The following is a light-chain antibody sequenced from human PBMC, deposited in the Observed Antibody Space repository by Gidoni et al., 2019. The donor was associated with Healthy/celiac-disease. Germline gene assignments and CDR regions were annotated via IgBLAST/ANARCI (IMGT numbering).Light chain of an antibody. CDR1: QSVSSSY. Sequence: EIVLTQSPGTLSLSPGERATLSCRARQSVSSSYLAWFQQKPGKAPRLLIDGASSRATGIPGRFSGSGSATDFPLIIRRLDHEDFVVYYCQQYGRSPRTFGQGTKVEIK. CDR3: QQYGRSPRT. CDR2: GAS. V-gene: IGKV3-20*01. J-gene: IGKJ1*01.